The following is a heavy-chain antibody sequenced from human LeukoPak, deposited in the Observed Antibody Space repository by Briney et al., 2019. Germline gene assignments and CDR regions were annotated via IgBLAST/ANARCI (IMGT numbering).Heavy chain of an antibody. D-gene: IGHD6-19*01. J-gene: IGHJ4*02. Sequence: PGRSLRLSCAASGFAFNTYAMHWVRQAPGKGLEWVAVIWYDGSNKYYADSVKGRFTISRDNSKNTLYLQMNSLRAEDTAVYYCARDPIAVAGMFDYWGQGTLVTVSS. V-gene: IGHV3-33*01. CDR2: IWYDGSNK. CDR3: ARDPIAVAGMFDY. CDR1: GFAFNTYA.